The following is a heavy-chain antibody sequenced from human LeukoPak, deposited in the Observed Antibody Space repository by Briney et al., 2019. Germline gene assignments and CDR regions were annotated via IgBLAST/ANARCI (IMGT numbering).Heavy chain of an antibody. CDR3: ARDVGITVADSFDP. CDR2: INPNSGGT. Sequence: ASVKVSCKASGYTFTGCYMHWVRQAPGQGLEWMGWINPNSGGTNYAQKFQGRVTMTRDTSTSTVYMEVRGLRSDDTAMYYCARDVGITVADSFDPWGQGTLVTVSS. V-gene: IGHV1-2*02. D-gene: IGHD6-13*01. CDR1: GYTFTGCY. J-gene: IGHJ5*02.